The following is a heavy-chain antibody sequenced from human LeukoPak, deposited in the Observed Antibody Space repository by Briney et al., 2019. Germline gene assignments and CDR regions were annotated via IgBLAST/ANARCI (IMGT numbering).Heavy chain of an antibody. Sequence: SETLSLTCTVSGDSISSYYWSWIRQPPGKGLEWIGYIYHSGSTNYNPSLKSRVTISADTSKDQFSLKLASVTAADTAVYYCATGYSSTWCYFGYRGQGTLVTLSS. J-gene: IGHJ4*02. CDR2: IYHSGST. D-gene: IGHD6-13*01. CDR3: ATGYSSTWCYFGY. V-gene: IGHV4-59*01. CDR1: GDSISSYY.